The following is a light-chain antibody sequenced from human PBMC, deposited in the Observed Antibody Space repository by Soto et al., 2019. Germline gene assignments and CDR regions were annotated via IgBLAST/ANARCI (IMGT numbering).Light chain of an antibody. CDR2: DAS. CDR1: QSISGW. Sequence: GDRVTITCRASQSISGWLAWYQQKPGKAPKLLIYDASSLETGVPSRFSGNGSGTEFTLTISSLQSDDFAIYYCQQYNIYWTFGQGTKVDI. CDR3: QQYNIYWT. V-gene: IGKV1-5*01. J-gene: IGKJ1*01.